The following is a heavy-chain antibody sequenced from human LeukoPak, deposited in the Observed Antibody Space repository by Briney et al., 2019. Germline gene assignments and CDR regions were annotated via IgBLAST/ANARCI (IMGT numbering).Heavy chain of an antibody. CDR1: GYSISSGYY. D-gene: IGHD2-15*01. V-gene: IGHV4-38-2*02. Sequence: KSSETLSLTCTVSGYSISSGYYWGWIRQPPGKGLEWIGSIHHSGSTYYNPSLKSRVTISIDTSKNQFSLKLTSVPAADTAVYYCAREGLGSGRGGDFDLWGRGTLVTVSS. CDR2: IHHSGST. J-gene: IGHJ2*01. CDR3: AREGLGSGRGGDFDL.